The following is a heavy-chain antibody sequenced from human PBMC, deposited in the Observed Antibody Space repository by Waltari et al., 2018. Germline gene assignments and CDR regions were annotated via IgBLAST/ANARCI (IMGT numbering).Heavy chain of an antibody. CDR3: VKYSGFDYFFDY. D-gene: IGHD5-12*01. CDR2: ISHDGNNK. V-gene: IGHV3-30*18. CDR1: GFIFGNCN. J-gene: IGHJ4*02. Sequence: QFQLVESGGGVVQPGRSLRLSCAASGFIFGNCNMHWVRQTPGQGLQWVAAISHDGNNKDYADSGKSRFTVSRDNSNNTLYLQINSLRADDTGIYFCVKYSGFDYFFDYWGQGTLVTVSS.